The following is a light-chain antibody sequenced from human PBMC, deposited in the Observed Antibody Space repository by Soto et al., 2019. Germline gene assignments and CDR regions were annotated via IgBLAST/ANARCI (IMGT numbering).Light chain of an antibody. CDR1: QSVSYC. CDR2: EAS. CDR3: QQRGNWPRT. Sequence: EFVSIHSPATLSLSPWARATLSCRASQSVSYCLAWFQQKPGQAPRLLIYEASNRATGIPSRISGSGSGTDFTLTISSLEPEDFAVYYCQQRGNWPRTFGQGTKVDIK. V-gene: IGKV3-11*01. J-gene: IGKJ1*01.